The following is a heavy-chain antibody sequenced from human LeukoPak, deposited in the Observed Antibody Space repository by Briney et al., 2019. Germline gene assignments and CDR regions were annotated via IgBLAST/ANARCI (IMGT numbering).Heavy chain of an antibody. J-gene: IGHJ4*02. Sequence: ASVRVSCKASGYTSTSYDINWVRQATGQGLEWMGWMNPNSGNTGYAQKFQGRVTMTRNTSISTAYMELSSLRSEDTAVYYCALDYGDYVFDYWGQGTLVTVSS. V-gene: IGHV1-8*01. D-gene: IGHD4-17*01. CDR3: ALDYGDYVFDY. CDR2: MNPNSGNT. CDR1: GYTSTSYD.